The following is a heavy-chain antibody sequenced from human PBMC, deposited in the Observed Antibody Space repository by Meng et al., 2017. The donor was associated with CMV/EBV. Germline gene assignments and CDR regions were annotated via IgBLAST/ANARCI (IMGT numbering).Heavy chain of an antibody. CDR1: GSTVSSNY. D-gene: IGHD6-13*01. CDR2: IYSDGST. Sequence: GGSLRPSCAATGSTVSSNYMSWCRQAPGKGLEWVSVIYSDGSTYYADSVKGRYTISRDNSKNTLYLQMNSLRPEDTAVYYCESLTRSSSSKGFGYWGQGTLVTVSS. V-gene: IGHV3-53*01. J-gene: IGHJ4*02. CDR3: ESLTRSSSSKGFGY.